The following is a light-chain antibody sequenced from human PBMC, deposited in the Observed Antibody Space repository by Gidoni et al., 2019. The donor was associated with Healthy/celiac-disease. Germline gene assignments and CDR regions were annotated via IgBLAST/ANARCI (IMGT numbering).Light chain of an antibody. CDR1: SSDVGGYNY. CDR3: SSYTSSRTL. J-gene: IGLJ1*01. CDR2: DVS. Sequence: QSALTQPASVSASPRQSITISCTGTSSDVGGYNYVSWYQQHPGKAPKLMIYDVSNRPSGVSNRFSGSKSGNTASLTSSGLQAEDEADYYCSSYTSSRTLFGTGTKVTVL. V-gene: IGLV2-14*01.